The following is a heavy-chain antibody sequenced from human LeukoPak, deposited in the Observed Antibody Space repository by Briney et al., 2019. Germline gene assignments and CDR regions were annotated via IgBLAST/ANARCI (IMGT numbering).Heavy chain of an antibody. CDR3: ARDYCTGEGCYHPLGL. J-gene: IGHJ4*02. D-gene: IGHD2-8*02. V-gene: IGHV1-18*01. CDR1: GYTFVNYG. CDR2: TNIRSGDT. Sequence: ASVKVSCKASGYTFVNYGISWVRQAPGQGLEWMGWTNIRSGDTLYTQELQGRVIMTRDTSSTTAYMELRGLTSDDTALYFCARDYCTGEGCYHPLGLWGQGTLVTVSS.